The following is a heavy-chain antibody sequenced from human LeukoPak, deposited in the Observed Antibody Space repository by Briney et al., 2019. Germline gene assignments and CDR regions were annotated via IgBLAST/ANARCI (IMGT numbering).Heavy chain of an antibody. V-gene: IGHV3-23*01. J-gene: IGHJ4*02. CDR3: ARGIGDGGPYY. Sequence: LTGGSLRLSCAASGFTFSNYAMSWVRQAPGKGLEWVSSISGSGGSTYYADSVKGRFTISRDNAKNSLYLQMNSLRAEDTAVYYCARGIGDGGPYYWGQGTLVTVSS. CDR1: GFTFSNYA. CDR2: ISGSGGST. D-gene: IGHD2-15*01.